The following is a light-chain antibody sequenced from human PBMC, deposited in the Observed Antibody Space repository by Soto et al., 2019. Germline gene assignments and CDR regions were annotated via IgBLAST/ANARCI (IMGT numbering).Light chain of an antibody. Sequence: QSALTQPASVSGSPGQSITISCTGTSSDVGSNNYVSWYRQNPGKAPKLMIYEVSDRPSGVSNRFSGSKSGNTASLTISGLQAEDEADYYCASYTSSTTRVFGTGTKVTVL. CDR2: EVS. J-gene: IGLJ1*01. CDR3: ASYTSSTTRV. V-gene: IGLV2-14*01. CDR1: SSDVGSNNY.